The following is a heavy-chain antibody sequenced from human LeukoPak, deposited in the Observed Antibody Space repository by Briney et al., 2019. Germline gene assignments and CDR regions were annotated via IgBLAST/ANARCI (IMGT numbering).Heavy chain of an antibody. CDR1: GFTFSSYS. V-gene: IGHV3-21*01. CDR3: ARAGAYYDSSGYPFDY. Sequence: GGSLRLSCAASGFTFSSYSMNWVLQAPGKGLEWVSSISSSSSYIYYADSVKGRFTISRDNAKNSLYLQMNSLRAEDTAVYYCARAGAYYDSSGYPFDYWGQGTLVTVSS. J-gene: IGHJ4*02. D-gene: IGHD3-22*01. CDR2: ISSSSSYI.